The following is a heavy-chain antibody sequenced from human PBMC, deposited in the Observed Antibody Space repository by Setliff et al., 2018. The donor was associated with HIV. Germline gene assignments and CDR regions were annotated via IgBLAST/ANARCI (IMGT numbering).Heavy chain of an antibody. CDR2: IGSNGRST. D-gene: IGHD2-15*01. CDR1: GFTFSLFA. CDR3: ARGGSGKYDY. Sequence: GGSLRLSCSASGFTFSLFAMHWFRQAPGKGLEYISAIGSNGRSTNYADSVKGRFTISRDNSKNTLYLQMGSLRAEDMAVYYCARGGSGKYDYWGQGTLVTVSS. J-gene: IGHJ4*02. V-gene: IGHV3-64*02.